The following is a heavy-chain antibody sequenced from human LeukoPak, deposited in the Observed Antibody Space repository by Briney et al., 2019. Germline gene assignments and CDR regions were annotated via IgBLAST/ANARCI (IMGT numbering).Heavy chain of an antibody. CDR2: ISGSGGST. CDR1: GFTFSSYA. J-gene: IGHJ6*02. V-gene: IGHV3-23*01. D-gene: IGHD3-10*01. CDR3: AKGQIGSGSYYNYYYYGMDV. Sequence: AGGSLRLSCAASGFTFSSYAMSWVRQAPGKGLEWVSAISGSGGSTYYADSVKGRFTISRDNSKNTLYLQMNSLRAEDTAVYYCAKGQIGSGSYYNYYYYGMDVWGQGTTVTVSS.